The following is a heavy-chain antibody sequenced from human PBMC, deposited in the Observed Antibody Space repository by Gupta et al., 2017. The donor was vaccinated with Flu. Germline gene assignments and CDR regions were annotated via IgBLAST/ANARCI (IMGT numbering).Heavy chain of an antibody. V-gene: IGHV3-7*01. CDR1: FSRNW. D-gene: IGHD1-26*01. CDR3: ARDFGYSGSFSD. Sequence: FSRNWMSWVRQAPGKGLEWVANIDEDGNKKFYMDSVKGRFSISRDNSKNSLYLQLNSLTVEDTAVYYCARDFGYSGSFSDWGQGTRVTVSS. J-gene: IGHJ4*02. CDR2: IDEDGNKK.